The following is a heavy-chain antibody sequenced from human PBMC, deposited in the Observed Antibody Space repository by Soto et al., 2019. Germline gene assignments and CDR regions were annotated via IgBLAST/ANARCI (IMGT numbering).Heavy chain of an antibody. Sequence: ASVKVSCKVSGGLFSSFAISWVRQAPGQGLEWMGGIIPVFGTTNYAQKFQGRVTITADESTNTAYMELSSLTSDDTAMYYCARGGGPDVWFNEFWGKGTQRTASS. J-gene: IGHJ4*02. CDR2: IIPVFGTT. CDR1: GGLFSSFA. V-gene: IGHV1-69*13. D-gene: IGHD3-3*01. CDR3: ARGGGPDVWFNEF.